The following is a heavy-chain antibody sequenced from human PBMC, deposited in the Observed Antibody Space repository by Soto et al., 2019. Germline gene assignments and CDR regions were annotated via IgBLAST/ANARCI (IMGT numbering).Heavy chain of an antibody. Sequence: PGGSLRLSSAASGFTFSSFAMSWVRQAPGKGPEWVSGTSSSGGSTYYADSVKGRFTISRDNFKNTLYLQMNSLRSEDTAVYYCADNSGYESEFDYWGQGTLVTVSS. CDR3: ADNSGYESEFDY. V-gene: IGHV3-23*01. CDR1: GFTFSSFA. CDR2: TSSSGGST. J-gene: IGHJ4*02. D-gene: IGHD5-12*01.